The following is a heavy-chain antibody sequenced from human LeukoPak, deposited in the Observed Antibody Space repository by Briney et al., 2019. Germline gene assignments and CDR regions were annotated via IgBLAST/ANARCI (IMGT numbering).Heavy chain of an antibody. V-gene: IGHV6-1*01. J-gene: IGHJ6*03. CDR2: TYYRSKWYN. CDR3: AREIHVGPYYYYYMDV. D-gene: IGHD5-18*01. Sequence: SQTLSLTCAISGGSVSSNSATWTWIRQSPSRGLEWLGRTYYRSKWYNDYAVSVKSRITINPDTSKNQFSLQLNSVTPEDTAVYYCAREIHVGPYYYYYMDVWGKGTTVTVSS. CDR1: GGSVSSNSAT.